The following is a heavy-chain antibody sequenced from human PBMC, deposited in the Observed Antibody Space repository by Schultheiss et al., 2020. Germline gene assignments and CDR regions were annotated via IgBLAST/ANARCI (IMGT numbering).Heavy chain of an antibody. CDR3: ARDLVVVAARVGYGMDV. J-gene: IGHJ6*02. D-gene: IGHD2-15*01. V-gene: IGHV3-11*06. Sequence: GGSLRLSCAASGFTFSDYYMSWIRQAPGKGLEWVSYISSSSSYIYYADSVKGRFTISRDNAKNSLYLQMNSLRDEDTAVYYCARDLVVVAARVGYGMDVWGQGTTVTGSS. CDR1: GFTFSDYY. CDR2: ISSSSSYI.